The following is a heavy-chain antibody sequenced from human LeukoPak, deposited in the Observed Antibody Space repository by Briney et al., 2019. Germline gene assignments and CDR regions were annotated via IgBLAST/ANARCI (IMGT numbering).Heavy chain of an antibody. CDR1: GGSISSSSYY. CDR3: ARRQTYFDY. J-gene: IGHJ4*02. CDR2: IYYSGST. V-gene: IGHV4-39*01. Sequence: SETLSLTCTVSGGSISSSSYYWGWIRQPPGKGLEWIGSIYYSGSTYYNPSLKSRVTISVDTSKNQFSLKLNSVTAADTAVYYCARRQTYFDYWGQGTLVTVSS.